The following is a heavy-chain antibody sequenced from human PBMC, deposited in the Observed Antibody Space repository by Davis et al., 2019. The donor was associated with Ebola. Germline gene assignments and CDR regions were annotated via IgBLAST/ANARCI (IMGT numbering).Heavy chain of an antibody. CDR3: ARMPSSSWAYYYYYYMDV. Sequence: PSETLSLTCTVSGGSISSYYWSWIRQPPGKGLEWIGSIYYRGSTYYNPSLKSRVTISVDTSKNQFSLKLSSVTAADTAVYYCARMPSSSWAYYYYYYMDVWGKGTTVTVSS. CDR1: GGSISSYY. V-gene: IGHV4-39*07. CDR2: IYYRGST. D-gene: IGHD6-13*01. J-gene: IGHJ6*03.